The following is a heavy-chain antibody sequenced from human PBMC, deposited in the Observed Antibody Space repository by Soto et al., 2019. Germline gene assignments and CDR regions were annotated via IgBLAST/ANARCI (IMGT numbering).Heavy chain of an antibody. Sequence: EVQLVESGGVVVQPGGSLRLSCAASGFTFDDYAMHWVRQSPGKGLEWVSLIGWDGTTTYYSDSVRGRFTISRDNSRSSLYLQMNSLRPEDTAIYYCAKDTVVRGRAEYFQHWGQGTLVTVSS. J-gene: IGHJ1*01. V-gene: IGHV3-43D*04. CDR1: GFTFDDYA. D-gene: IGHD2-21*01. CDR2: IGWDGTTT. CDR3: AKDTVVRGRAEYFQH.